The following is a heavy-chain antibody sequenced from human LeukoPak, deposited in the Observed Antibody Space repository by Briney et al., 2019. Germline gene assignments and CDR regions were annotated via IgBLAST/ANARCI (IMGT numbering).Heavy chain of an antibody. CDR3: ARVPYLITMVRGVIITRYWFDP. J-gene: IGHJ5*02. D-gene: IGHD3-10*01. Sequence: GGSLRLSCAASGFTFSSYWMSWVRQAPGKGLEWVANIKQDGSEKYYVDSVKGRFTISRDNAKNSLYLQMNSLRAEDTAVYYRARVPYLITMVRGVIITRYWFDPWGQGTLVTVSS. V-gene: IGHV3-7*01. CDR2: IKQDGSEK. CDR1: GFTFSSYW.